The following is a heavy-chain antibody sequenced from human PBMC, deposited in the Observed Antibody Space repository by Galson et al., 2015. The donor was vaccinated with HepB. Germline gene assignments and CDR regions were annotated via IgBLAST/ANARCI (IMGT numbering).Heavy chain of an antibody. CDR2: ISYDGSNK. Sequence: SLRLSCAASGFTFSSYGMHWVRQAPGKGLEWVAVISYDGSNKYYADSVKGRFTISRDNSKNTLYLQMNSLRAEDTAVYYCAKDGYGYSSSWYDSNYYGMDVWGQGTTVTVSS. CDR3: AKDGYGYSSSWYDSNYYGMDV. V-gene: IGHV3-30*18. J-gene: IGHJ6*02. CDR1: GFTFSSYG. D-gene: IGHD6-13*01.